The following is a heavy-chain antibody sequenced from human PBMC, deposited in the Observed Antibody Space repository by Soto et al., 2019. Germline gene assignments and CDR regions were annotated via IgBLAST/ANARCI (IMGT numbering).Heavy chain of an antibody. Sequence: GGPLRLSCSASGFTFRSYGMHWVRQAPGKGLEWVAVIWYDGSNKYYADSVKGRFTISRDDSKNTLYLQMNSLRAEDTAVYYCARDTYYYDSSGYFFDYWGQGALVTVSS. CDR3: ARDTYYYDSSGYFFDY. CDR1: GFTFRSYG. V-gene: IGHV3-33*01. CDR2: IWYDGSNK. J-gene: IGHJ4*02. D-gene: IGHD3-22*01.